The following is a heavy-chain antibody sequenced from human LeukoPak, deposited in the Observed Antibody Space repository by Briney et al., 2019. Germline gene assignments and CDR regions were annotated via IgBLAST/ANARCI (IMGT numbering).Heavy chain of an antibody. D-gene: IGHD2-2*01. CDR1: GFTFSSYR. J-gene: IGHJ5*02. CDR2: ISSSSSYI. Sequence: GGSLRLSCAASGFTFSSYRMNWVRQAPGKGLEWVSSISSSSSYIYYADSVKGRFTISRDNAKNSLYLQMNSLRAEDTAVYYCARGRKGIVVVPAANWFDPWGQGTLVTVSS. CDR3: ARGRKGIVVVPAANWFDP. V-gene: IGHV3-21*01.